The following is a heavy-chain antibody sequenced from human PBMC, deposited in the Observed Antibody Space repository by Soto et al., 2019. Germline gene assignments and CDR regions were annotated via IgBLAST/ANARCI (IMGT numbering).Heavy chain of an antibody. CDR1: GFTFSSSA. D-gene: IGHD6-13*01. Sequence: EVQLLESGGGLVQPGGSLRLSCAASGFTFSSSAMSWVRQAPGKGLEWVSLISGSGGSTYYADSVKGRFTISRDNSKNTLYLQMNILRAEDTAVYHCVVGLAAAGPFDYWGQGTLVSVSS. J-gene: IGHJ4*02. V-gene: IGHV3-23*01. CDR3: VVGLAAAGPFDY. CDR2: ISGSGGST.